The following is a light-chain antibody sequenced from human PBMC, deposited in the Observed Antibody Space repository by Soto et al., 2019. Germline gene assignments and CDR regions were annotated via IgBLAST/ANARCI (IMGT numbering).Light chain of an antibody. CDR1: SSNIGSHA. V-gene: IGLV1-44*01. Sequence: QSVLTQPPSASGTPGRRVSISCSGRSSNIGSHAVDWYQQLPGTAPKLLIYSNDQRPSGVPDRFSGSKSGTTASLAISGLQSEDEGDYFCATWDDSPSGVVFGGGTKVTVL. J-gene: IGLJ3*02. CDR3: ATWDDSPSGVV. CDR2: SND.